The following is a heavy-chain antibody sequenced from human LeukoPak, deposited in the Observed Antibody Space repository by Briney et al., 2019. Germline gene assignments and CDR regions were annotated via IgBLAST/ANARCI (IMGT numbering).Heavy chain of an antibody. Sequence: SETLSLTCTVSGGSISSYYWSWIRQPAGKGLEWIGRIYTSGSTNYNPSLKSRVTMSVDTSKNQFSLKLSSVTAADTAVYYCARIKSYGYGGPTNPFYYYYMDVWGKGTTVTVSS. D-gene: IGHD5-18*01. CDR2: IYTSGST. CDR1: GGSISSYY. J-gene: IGHJ6*03. V-gene: IGHV4-4*07. CDR3: ARIKSYGYGGPTNPFYYYYMDV.